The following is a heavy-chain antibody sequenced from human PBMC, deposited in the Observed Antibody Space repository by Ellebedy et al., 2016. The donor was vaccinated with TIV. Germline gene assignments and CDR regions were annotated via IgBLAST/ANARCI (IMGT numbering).Heavy chain of an antibody. CDR2: INPSGGST. V-gene: IGHV1-46*01. D-gene: IGHD6-13*01. Sequence: AASVKVSCKASGYTFSSYHMYWVRQAPGQGLEWMGIINPSGGSTEYAPKFQGRLTMTRDTSTSTVYIELRNLRSDDTAVYYCARVAITTPGTDYWGQGTLVTVSS. CDR3: ARVAITTPGTDY. J-gene: IGHJ4*02. CDR1: GYTFSSYH.